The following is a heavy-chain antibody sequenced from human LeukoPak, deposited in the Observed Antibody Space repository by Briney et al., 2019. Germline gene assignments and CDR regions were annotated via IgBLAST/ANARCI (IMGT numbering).Heavy chain of an antibody. V-gene: IGHV3-21*01. CDR3: ARMGDTDAFDI. CDR1: GFAFSSYS. Sequence: GGALLLSCAASGFAFSSYSMNWGRRAPGKGGEWVSSISSSSSYIYYADSVKGRFTISRDNAKNSLYLQMNSLRAEDTAVYYCARMGDTDAFDIWGQGTMVTVSS. CDR2: ISSSSSYI. J-gene: IGHJ3*02. D-gene: IGHD2-21*02.